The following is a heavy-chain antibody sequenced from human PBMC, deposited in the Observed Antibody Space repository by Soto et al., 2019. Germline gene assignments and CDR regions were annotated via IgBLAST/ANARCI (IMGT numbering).Heavy chain of an antibody. CDR3: ARAPLNYDSSGYHFDY. J-gene: IGHJ4*02. D-gene: IGHD3-22*01. CDR1: GFTFSSYG. Sequence: GGSLRLSCAASGFTFSSYGMHWVRQAPGKGLEWVAVISYDGSNKYYADSVKGRFTISRDNAKNSLYLQMNSLRAEDTAVYYCARAPLNYDSSGYHFDYWGQGTLVTVSS. CDR2: ISYDGSNK. V-gene: IGHV3-30*03.